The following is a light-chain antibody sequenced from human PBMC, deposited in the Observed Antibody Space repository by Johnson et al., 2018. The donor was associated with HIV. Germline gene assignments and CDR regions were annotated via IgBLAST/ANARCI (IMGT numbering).Light chain of an antibody. Sequence: QSVLTQPPSVSAAPGQKVTISCSGSSSNIGNNYVSWYQQLPGTAPKLLIYENNKRPSGIPDRFSGSKSGTSATLGITGLQTGDEADYYCGTRDSSLREVFGTGPKVTVL. CDR1: SSNIGNNY. V-gene: IGLV1-51*02. J-gene: IGLJ1*01. CDR3: GTRDSSLREV. CDR2: ENN.